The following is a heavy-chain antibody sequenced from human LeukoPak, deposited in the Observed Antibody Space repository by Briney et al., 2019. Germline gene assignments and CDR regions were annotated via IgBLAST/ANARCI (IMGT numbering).Heavy chain of an antibody. Sequence: PGGSLRLSCAASGFTFSSSAMSWVRQAPGKGLEWVSAISNNGGYTYYADSVQGRFTISRDNSKSTLCLQMNSLRAEDTAVYYCARAPYPNYFDYWGQGTLVTVSS. J-gene: IGHJ4*02. CDR2: ISNNGGYT. CDR3: ARAPYPNYFDY. V-gene: IGHV3-23*01. CDR1: GFTFSSSA.